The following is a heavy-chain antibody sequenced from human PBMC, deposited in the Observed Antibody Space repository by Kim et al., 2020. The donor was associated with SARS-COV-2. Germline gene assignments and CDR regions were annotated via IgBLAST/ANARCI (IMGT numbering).Heavy chain of an antibody. CDR1: GYTLTELS. CDR3: ATRTAKIVVAYDY. D-gene: IGHD2-2*01. CDR2: FDPEDGET. V-gene: IGHV1-24*01. J-gene: IGHJ4*02. Sequence: ASVKVSCKVSGYTLTELSMHWVRQAPGKGLEWMGGFDPEDGETIYAQKFQGRVTITEDTSTDTAYMELSSLRSEDTAVYYCATRTAKIVVAYDYWGQGTL.